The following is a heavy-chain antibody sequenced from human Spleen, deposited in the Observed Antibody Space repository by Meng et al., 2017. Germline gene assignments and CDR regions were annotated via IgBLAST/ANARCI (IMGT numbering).Heavy chain of an antibody. V-gene: IGHV1-18*01. J-gene: IGHJ5*02. CDR3: AGGMTTVTMGWFDP. Sequence: QGQLVQSGAEVKKPGASVKVSCEASGYTLSTDGFSWVRQAPGQGLEWMGWISAYNGNTNYAQKLQGRVTMTTDTSTSTAYMELRSLRSDDTAVYYCAGGMTTVTMGWFDPWGQGTLVTVSS. CDR1: GYTLSTDG. CDR2: ISAYNGNT. D-gene: IGHD4-17*01.